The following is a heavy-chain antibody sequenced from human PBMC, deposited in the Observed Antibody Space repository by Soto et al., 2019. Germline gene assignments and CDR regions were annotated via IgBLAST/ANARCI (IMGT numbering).Heavy chain of an antibody. CDR2: IYYSGST. J-gene: IGHJ3*02. Sequence: PSETLSLTCTVSGGSIISGDYYLSGIRQPPGKGLEWIGYIYYSGSTYYNPSLKSRVTISVDTSKNQFSLKLSSVTAADTAVYYCARVRLPGYCSGGSCYSAAFDIWGQGTMVTVSS. V-gene: IGHV4-30-4*01. CDR3: ARVRLPGYCSGGSCYSAAFDI. D-gene: IGHD2-15*01. CDR1: GGSIISGDYY.